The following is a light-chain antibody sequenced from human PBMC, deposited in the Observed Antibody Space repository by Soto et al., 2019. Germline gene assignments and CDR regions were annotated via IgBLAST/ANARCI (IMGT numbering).Light chain of an antibody. CDR1: QSVANSY. Sequence: EIVLTQSPGTQSLSPGERVTLSCRASQSVANSYLAWYQQKPGQAPGLLIYGASSRATGIPDRFSGSGSGIDFTLTISRLESEDFAVYYCQQYGTLITFGQGTRLEIK. V-gene: IGKV3-20*01. CDR2: GAS. J-gene: IGKJ5*01. CDR3: QQYGTLIT.